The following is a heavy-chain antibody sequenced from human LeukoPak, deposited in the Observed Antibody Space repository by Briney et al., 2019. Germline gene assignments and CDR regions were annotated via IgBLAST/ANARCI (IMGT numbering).Heavy chain of an antibody. J-gene: IGHJ4*02. V-gene: IGHV4-38-2*01. D-gene: IGHD3-10*01. CDR1: GYSISRGYY. Sequence: SETLSLTCGVSGYSISRGYYWAWIRQPPGKGLEWIGTIYHTGSTYYTPSLGSRVTISVDTSKNEFSLNLNSVTAADTTVYYCARAGWIITSGIDYWGQGALVTVSS. CDR2: IYHTGST. CDR3: ARAGWIITSGIDY.